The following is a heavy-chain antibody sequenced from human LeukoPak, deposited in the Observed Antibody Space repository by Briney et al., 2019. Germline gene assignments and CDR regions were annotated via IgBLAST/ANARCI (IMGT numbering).Heavy chain of an antibody. Sequence: GGSLRLSCAASGFTFSSYAMSWVRQAPGKGLEWVSAISGSGGSTYYADSVKGRFTISRDNSKSTLYLQMNSLRAEDTAVYYCAKDLWDIVVVPAAPNNWFDPWGQGTLVTVSS. V-gene: IGHV3-23*01. J-gene: IGHJ5*02. CDR3: AKDLWDIVVVPAAPNNWFDP. CDR2: ISGSGGST. CDR1: GFTFSSYA. D-gene: IGHD2-2*01.